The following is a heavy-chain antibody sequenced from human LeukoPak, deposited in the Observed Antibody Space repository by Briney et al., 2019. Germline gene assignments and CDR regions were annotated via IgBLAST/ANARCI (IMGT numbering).Heavy chain of an antibody. CDR2: INSDGTTA. J-gene: IGHJ4*02. CDR3: VRGGYGSVDY. V-gene: IGHV3-74*01. CDR1: GFTFSSLW. Sequence: GGSLRLSCAASGFTFSSLWMHWVRQAPGKGLVWVSYINSDGTTATYADSVKGRFTISRDNAKTTLYLQMNRLRAEDTAVYYCVRGGYGSVDYWGQGTLVTVSS. D-gene: IGHD4-17*01.